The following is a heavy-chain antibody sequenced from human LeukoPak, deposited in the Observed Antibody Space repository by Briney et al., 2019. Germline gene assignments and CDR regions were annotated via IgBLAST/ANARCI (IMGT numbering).Heavy chain of an antibody. CDR1: GFTFSSSA. D-gene: IGHD4-23*01. Sequence: GGSLRLSCAASGFTFSSSAMSWVRQVPGKGLEWVAVIWYDGSNKYYADSVKGRFTISRDNPKNTLYVQMNSLRAEDTAVYYCARGRGADYGGNSGYFDYWGQGTLVTVSS. CDR3: ARGRGADYGGNSGYFDY. CDR2: IWYDGSNK. V-gene: IGHV3-33*08. J-gene: IGHJ4*02.